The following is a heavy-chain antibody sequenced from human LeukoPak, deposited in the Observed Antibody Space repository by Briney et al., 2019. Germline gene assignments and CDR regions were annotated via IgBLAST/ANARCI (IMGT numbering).Heavy chain of an antibody. D-gene: IGHD2-8*01. J-gene: IGHJ3*01. Sequence: SETLSLTCTVSGGSISSSSYYWGWIRQPPGKGLEWIGSIYYSGSTNYNPSLKSRVITSIDTSKNQFSLKLSSVTATNTAVYYCARHTVHSPGVFDVWGQGTMVTVSS. CDR2: IYYSGST. CDR1: GGSISSSSYY. CDR3: ARHTVHSPGVFDV. V-gene: IGHV4-39*01.